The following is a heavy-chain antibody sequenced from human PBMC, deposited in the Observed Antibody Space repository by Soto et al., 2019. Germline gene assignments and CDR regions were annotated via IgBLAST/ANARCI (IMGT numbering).Heavy chain of an antibody. CDR1: GFTVSSNY. V-gene: IGHV3-53*01. J-gene: IGHJ4*02. CDR2: IYSGGST. Sequence: LRLSCAASGFTVSSNYMSWVRQAPGKGLEWVSVIYSGGSTYYADSVKGRFTISRDNSKNTLYLQMNSLRAEDTAVYYCARVSITMIVVVIPASGCYFDYWGQGTLVTVSS. D-gene: IGHD3-22*01. CDR3: ARVSITMIVVVIPASGCYFDY.